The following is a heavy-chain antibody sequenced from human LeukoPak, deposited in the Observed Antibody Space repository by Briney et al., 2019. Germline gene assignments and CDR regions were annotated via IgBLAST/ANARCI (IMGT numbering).Heavy chain of an antibody. D-gene: IGHD2-15*01. J-gene: IGHJ5*02. CDR2: IYTSGST. CDR3: ARTLSGGSCYSIDLGWFDP. V-gene: IGHV4-4*07. CDR1: GGSISSYY. Sequence: SETLSLTCTVSGGSISSYYWSWIRQPAGKGLEWIGRIYTSGSTNYNPSLKSRVTISVDTSKNQFSLKLSSVTAADTAVYYCARTLSGGSCYSIDLGWFDPWGQGTLVTVSS.